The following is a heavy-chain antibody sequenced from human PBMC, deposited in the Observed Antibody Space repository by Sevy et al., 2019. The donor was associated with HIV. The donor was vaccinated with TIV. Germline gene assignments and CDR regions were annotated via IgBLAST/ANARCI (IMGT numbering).Heavy chain of an antibody. Sequence: GGSLRLSCAASGFTFRNYAMTWVRQAPGKGLQWVSAISGGDDSTYYDDSVKGRCTISRVNTKNTLYLQMMSPRAAATAVYYCATGLALMGGDAFEIWGQGTLVTVSS. V-gene: IGHV3-23*01. CDR1: GFTFRNYA. D-gene: IGHD3-3*02. J-gene: IGHJ3*02. CDR3: ATGLALMGGDAFEI. CDR2: ISGGDDST.